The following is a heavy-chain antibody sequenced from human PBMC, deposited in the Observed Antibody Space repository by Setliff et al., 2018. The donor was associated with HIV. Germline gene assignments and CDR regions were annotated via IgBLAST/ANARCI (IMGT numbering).Heavy chain of an antibody. V-gene: IGHV4-34*01. CDR2: IIHSGGT. J-gene: IGHJ4*02. D-gene: IGHD2-15*01. CDR3: ARGGLGVVGAIDY. Sequence: SETLSLTCAVYGGSFSGYYWTWIRQPPGRGLEWIGEIIHSGGTNYNRSLKSRVTISVDTSKNQFSLNLSSATAADTAVYYCARGGLGVVGAIDYWSQGTLVTVSS. CDR1: GGSFSGYY.